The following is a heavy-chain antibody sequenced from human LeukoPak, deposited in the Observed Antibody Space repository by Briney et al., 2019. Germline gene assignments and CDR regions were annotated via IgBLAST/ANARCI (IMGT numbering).Heavy chain of an antibody. V-gene: IGHV3-30-3*01. Sequence: PGGSLRLSCAASGFSFSKYAMHWVRQAPGKGLEWVAVISFDETKKYYADSVKGRFTIPRDNSNNTLFLQMNSLKTEDTAVYFCARMKVIKGASLDYWGQGSLVTVSS. CDR1: GFSFSKYA. D-gene: IGHD2/OR15-2a*01. CDR2: ISFDETKK. J-gene: IGHJ4*02. CDR3: ARMKVIKGASLDY.